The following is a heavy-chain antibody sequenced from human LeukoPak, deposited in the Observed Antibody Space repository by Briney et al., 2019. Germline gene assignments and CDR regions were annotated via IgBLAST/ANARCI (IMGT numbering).Heavy chain of an antibody. D-gene: IGHD5-24*01. CDR3: TRTMATIGLIDY. V-gene: IGHV3-49*04. J-gene: IGHJ4*02. Sequence: PGGSLRLSCAASGFTFSSYAMHWVRQAPGKGLEWVGFIRSKAYGGTTEYAASVKGRFTISRDDSKSIAYLQMNSLKTEDTAVYYCTRTMATIGLIDYWGQGTLVTVSS. CDR1: GFTFSSYA. CDR2: IRSKAYGGTT.